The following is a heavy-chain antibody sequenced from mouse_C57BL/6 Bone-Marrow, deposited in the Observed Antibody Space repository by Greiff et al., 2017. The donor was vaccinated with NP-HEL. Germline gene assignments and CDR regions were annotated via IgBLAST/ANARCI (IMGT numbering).Heavy chain of an antibody. CDR2: IYPGSGST. CDR1: GYTFTSYW. Sequence: QVQLQQPGAELVKPGASVKMSCKASGYTFTSYWITWVKQRPGQGLEWIGDIYPGSGSTNYNEKFKSKATLTVDTSSSTAYMRLSSLTSEDSAVYYCASSFYYGSSPYYFDCWGKGTTLTVSS. V-gene: IGHV1-55*01. CDR3: ASSFYYGSSPYYFDC. J-gene: IGHJ2*01. D-gene: IGHD1-1*01.